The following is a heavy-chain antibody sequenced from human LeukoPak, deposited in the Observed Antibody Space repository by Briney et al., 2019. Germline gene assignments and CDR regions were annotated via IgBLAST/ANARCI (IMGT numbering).Heavy chain of an antibody. CDR3: ARDGRSAGLFAFDI. V-gene: IGHV1-18*01. CDR1: GYTFTSYG. CDR2: ISAYNGNT. J-gene: IGHJ3*02. D-gene: IGHD6-13*01. Sequence: ASVKVSCKASGYTFTSYGISWVRQAPGQGLEWRGWISAYNGNTNYAQKLQGRVTMTRDTSTSTVYMELSSLRSEDTAVYYCARDGRSAGLFAFDIWGQGTMVTVSS.